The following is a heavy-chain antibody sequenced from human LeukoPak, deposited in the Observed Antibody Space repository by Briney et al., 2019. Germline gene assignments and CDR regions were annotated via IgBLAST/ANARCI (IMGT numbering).Heavy chain of an antibody. V-gene: IGHV3-21*04. CDR3: AKDMGSIAVAARYYYDSSGYRRDAFDI. J-gene: IGHJ3*02. CDR1: GFTFSNYS. CDR2: ISSRSSYI. Sequence: GGSLRLSCAASGFTFSNYSMNWVRQAPGKGLEWVSSISSRSSYIYYADSVKGRFTTSRDNAKNSLYLQMNSLRAEDTALYYCAKDMGSIAVAARYYYDSSGYRRDAFDIWGQGTMVTVSS. D-gene: IGHD3-22*01.